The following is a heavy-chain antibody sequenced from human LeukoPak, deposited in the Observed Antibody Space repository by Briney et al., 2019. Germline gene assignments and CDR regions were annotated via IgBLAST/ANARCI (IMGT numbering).Heavy chain of an antibody. CDR3: ARLSLHLLEWSPTKGKEMHYFDY. CDR2: ISAYNDNT. Sequence: ASVKVSCKASGYTFTMYGITWVRQAPGQGLEWMGWISAYNDNTNYAQNLQDRVTMTTDASTSTVYMELRSLGSDDTAVYYCARLSLHLLEWSPTKGKEMHYFDYWGQGTLVTVSS. V-gene: IGHV1-18*01. CDR1: GYTFTMYG. D-gene: IGHD3-3*01. J-gene: IGHJ4*02.